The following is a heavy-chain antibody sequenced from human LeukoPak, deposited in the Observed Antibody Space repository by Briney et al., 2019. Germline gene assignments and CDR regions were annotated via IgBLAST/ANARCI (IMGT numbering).Heavy chain of an antibody. V-gene: IGHV3-66*01. CDR1: GFTFSSAW. D-gene: IGHD4-17*01. Sequence: GGSLRLSCAGSGFTFSSAWMNWVRQAPGKGLEWVSAIYSGGITFYADSVKGRFTISRDNSKNTLYLQMHSLRAEDTALYYCARGDYLFYWGQGTLVTVSS. J-gene: IGHJ4*02. CDR3: ARGDYLFY. CDR2: IYSGGIT.